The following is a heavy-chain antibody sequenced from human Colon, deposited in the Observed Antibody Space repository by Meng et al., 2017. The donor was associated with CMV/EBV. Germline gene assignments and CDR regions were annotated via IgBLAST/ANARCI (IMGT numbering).Heavy chain of an antibody. J-gene: IGHJ6*02. CDR3: ARGAVGFYGIDV. V-gene: IGHV3-23*03. D-gene: IGHD6-19*01. Sequence: GGSLRLSCAASGFTFSSYAMSWVRQAPGKGLEWVSVIYSGGSSTYYADSVKGRFTISRDNSKNTLYLQMNGLRVEDTAVYYCARGAVGFYGIDVWGQGTTVTVSS. CDR1: GFTFSSYA. CDR2: IYSGGSST.